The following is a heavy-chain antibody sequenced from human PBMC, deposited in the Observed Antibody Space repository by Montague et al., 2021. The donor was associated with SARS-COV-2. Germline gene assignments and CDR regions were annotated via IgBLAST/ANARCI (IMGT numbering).Heavy chain of an antibody. D-gene: IGHD4-23*01. CDR2: INRRGNT. V-gene: IGHV4-34*01. J-gene: IGHJ6*03. CDR3: ARGGGNILTNYYYYYYLDV. CDR1: GGSFSGWH. Sequence: SETLSLTCAVYGGSFSGWHWSWVRQPPGKGLKWIGEINRRGNTIYNPSLKSRVTISEDTSKSQFSLKLSSVTAADTAVYYCARGGGNILTNYYYYYYLDVWGTGTTVTVSS.